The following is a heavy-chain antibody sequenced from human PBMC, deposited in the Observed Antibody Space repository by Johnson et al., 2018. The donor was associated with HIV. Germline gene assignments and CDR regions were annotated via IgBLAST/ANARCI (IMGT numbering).Heavy chain of an antibody. CDR1: RFTFDDYA. CDR3: AKSTQASILRESGPYGAFDI. CDR2: LSWNRGSI. V-gene: IGHV3-9*01. D-gene: IGHD3-10*01. J-gene: IGHJ3*02. Sequence: VQLVESGGVVVQPGGSLRLSCETSRFTFDDYAMHWVRQAPGKGLAWVSGLSWNRGSIGYADSVKGRFTISRDNAKNSLYLQMNSLRAEDTAVYYCAKSTQASILRESGPYGAFDIWGQGTMVIVSS.